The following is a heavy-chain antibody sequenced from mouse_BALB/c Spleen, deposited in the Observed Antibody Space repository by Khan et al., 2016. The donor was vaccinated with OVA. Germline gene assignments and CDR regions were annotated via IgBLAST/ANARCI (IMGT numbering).Heavy chain of an antibody. CDR3: TRGGYGGFAY. D-gene: IGHD1-1*01. J-gene: IGHJ3*01. Sequence: QVQLQQSGAELVKPGASVKLSCKASGYAFTNYQMYWVKQRPGQGLEWIGEINPNNGGTNFNEKFKSKATLTVDKSSSTAYMQLSSLTSEDSAVYYGTRGGYGGFAYWGQGTLVTVAT. CDR2: INPNNGGT. CDR1: GYAFTNYQ. V-gene: IGHV1S81*02.